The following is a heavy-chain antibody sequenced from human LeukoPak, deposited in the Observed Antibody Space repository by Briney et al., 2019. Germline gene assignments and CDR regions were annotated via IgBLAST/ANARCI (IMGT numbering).Heavy chain of an antibody. CDR3: ARDSVAAAGGLDYYYYMDV. CDR2: ISSSSSYI. Sequence: PGGSLRLSCAASGFTFSSYSVNWVRQAPGKGLEWVSSISSSSSYIYYADSVKGRFTISRDNAKNSLYLQMNSLRAEDTAVYYCARDSVAAAGGLDYYYYMDVWGKGTTVTVSS. V-gene: IGHV3-21*01. J-gene: IGHJ6*03. D-gene: IGHD6-13*01. CDR1: GFTFSSYS.